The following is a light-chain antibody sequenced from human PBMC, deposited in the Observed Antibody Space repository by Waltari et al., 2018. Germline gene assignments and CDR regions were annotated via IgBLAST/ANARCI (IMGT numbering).Light chain of an antibody. V-gene: IGKV3-11*01. CDR2: DAS. J-gene: IGKJ4*01. CDR1: QPVSSY. CDR3: QQRSKSPLA. Sequence: EIVFTQSPATLSLSPGERATLSCRASQPVSSYLAWYQQKPGQAPRLLIYDASNRATGIPARFSGSGSGTDFTLTISSLEPEDFAVYYCQQRSKSPLAFGGGTKVEIK.